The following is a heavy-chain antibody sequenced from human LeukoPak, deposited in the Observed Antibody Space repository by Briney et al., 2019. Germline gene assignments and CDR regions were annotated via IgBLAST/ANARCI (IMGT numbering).Heavy chain of an antibody. CDR3: AKQELLVYALDY. CDR1: GFTFSDHY. V-gene: IGHV3-23*01. CDR2: ISGSGGST. J-gene: IGHJ4*02. D-gene: IGHD2-8*01. Sequence: PGGSLRLSCAASGFTFSDHYMDWVRQAPGKGLEWVSAISGSGGSTYYADSVKGRFTISRDNSKNTLYLQMNSLRAEDTAVYYCAKQELLVYALDYWGQGTLVTVSS.